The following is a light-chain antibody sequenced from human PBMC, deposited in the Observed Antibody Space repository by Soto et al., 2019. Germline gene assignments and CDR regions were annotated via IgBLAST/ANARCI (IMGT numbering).Light chain of an antibody. CDR3: AAWDDSLNRAV. J-gene: IGLJ7*01. V-gene: IGLV1-44*01. CDR2: SNN. Sequence: QSVLTQPPSASGTPGQRVTISCSGSSSNIGSNTVNWYQQLPGTAPKLLIYSNNQRPSGVPDRFSGSKSGTSASLAISGLQSEDEADYYCAAWDDSLNRAVFGGDTQLTVL. CDR1: SSNIGSNT.